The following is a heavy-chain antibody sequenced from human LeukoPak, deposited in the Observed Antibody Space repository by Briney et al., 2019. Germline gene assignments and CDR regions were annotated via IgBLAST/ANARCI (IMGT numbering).Heavy chain of an antibody. CDR2: MNPNSGNT. CDR1: GYTFTSYD. Sequence: ASVKVSCKASGYTFTSYDINWVRQAPGQGLEWMGWMNPNSGNTGYAQKFQGRVTMTRNTSISTAYMELSSLRSEDTAVYYCARGALLYDFWSGSLYGMDVWGQGTTVTVSS. J-gene: IGHJ6*02. D-gene: IGHD3-3*01. CDR3: ARGALLYDFWSGSLYGMDV. V-gene: IGHV1-8*01.